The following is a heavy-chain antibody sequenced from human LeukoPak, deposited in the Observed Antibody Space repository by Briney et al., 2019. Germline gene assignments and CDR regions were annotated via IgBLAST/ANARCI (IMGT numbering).Heavy chain of an antibody. Sequence: PSETLSLTCTVSGGSISSYYWTWIRQPAGKGLEWIGRIHTSGSTNHNPSLKSRVTMSVDTSNNQFSLKLSSVTAADTAVYYCARVRAVAVPDDAFDIWGQGTMVTVSS. D-gene: IGHD6-19*01. V-gene: IGHV4-4*07. CDR1: GGSISSYY. J-gene: IGHJ3*02. CDR2: IHTSGST. CDR3: ARVRAVAVPDDAFDI.